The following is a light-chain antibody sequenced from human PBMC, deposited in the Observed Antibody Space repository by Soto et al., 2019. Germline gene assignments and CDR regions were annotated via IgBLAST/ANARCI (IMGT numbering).Light chain of an antibody. J-gene: IGLJ2*01. Sequence: QSVLTHPPSASGTPGQRVTISCSGSSSNIGSNTVNWYQQLPGTAPKLLIYSNNQRPSGVPDRFSGSKSGTSASLAISGLQSEDEADYYRAAWDDSLNGVVFGGGTKLTVL. CDR2: SNN. CDR1: SSNIGSNT. CDR3: AAWDDSLNGVV. V-gene: IGLV1-44*01.